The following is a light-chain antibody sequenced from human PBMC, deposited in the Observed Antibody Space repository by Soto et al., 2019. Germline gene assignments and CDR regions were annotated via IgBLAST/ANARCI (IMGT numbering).Light chain of an antibody. J-gene: IGLJ2*01. CDR3: SSYTSSTTLSVV. CDR2: GVT. V-gene: IGLV2-14*01. Sequence: QSALTQPASVSGSPGQSITISCTGTSSDVGGYHYVSWYQQHPGKAPKLMIYGVTNRPSGVSNRFSGSKSGNTASLTISGLHAEDEADYYCSSYTSSTTLSVVFGGGTKLTVL. CDR1: SSDVGGYHY.